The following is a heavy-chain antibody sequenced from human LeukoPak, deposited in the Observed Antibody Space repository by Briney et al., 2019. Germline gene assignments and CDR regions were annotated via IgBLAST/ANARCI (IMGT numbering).Heavy chain of an antibody. Sequence: ASVKVSCKASGYTFTSYYMHWVRQAPGQGLEWMGIINPSGGSTSYAQKFQGRVTMTRDMSTSTAYMELRSLRSDDTAVYYCARDMYRSGRVPFDYWGQGTLVTVSS. V-gene: IGHV1-46*01. CDR1: GYTFTSYY. D-gene: IGHD6-19*01. CDR3: ARDMYRSGRVPFDY. J-gene: IGHJ4*02. CDR2: INPSGGST.